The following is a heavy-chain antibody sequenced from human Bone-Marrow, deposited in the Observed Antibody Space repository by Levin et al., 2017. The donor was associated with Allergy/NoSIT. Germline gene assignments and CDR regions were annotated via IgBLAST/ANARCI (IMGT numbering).Heavy chain of an antibody. J-gene: IGHJ4*02. V-gene: IGHV3-30*04. CDR1: GFTFNSYA. D-gene: IGHD4-17*01. CDR3: AREVYGGYGGVVLDF. Sequence: PSETLSLTCAASGFTFNSYAMHWVRQAPGKGLEWLAAISFDGNKKYYADSVKGRFTLSRDNSEDTLHLQMNSLRVDDTAVYYCAREVYGGYGGVVLDFWGQGTLVTVSS. CDR2: ISFDGNKK.